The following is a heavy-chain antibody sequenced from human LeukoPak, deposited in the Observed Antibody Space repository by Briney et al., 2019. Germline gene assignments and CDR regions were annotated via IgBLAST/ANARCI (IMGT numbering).Heavy chain of an antibody. CDR3: ARERYDSSGYYSSYYYYGMDV. Sequence: GSLILSCAASGFPVKSNYMSWVRQAPGKGLEWVSVIYSGGSTYYPDSVKGRFTISRDNSKNTLYLQMNSLRAEDTAVYYCARERYDSSGYYSSYYYYGMDVWGQGTTVTVSS. V-gene: IGHV3-53*01. D-gene: IGHD3-22*01. J-gene: IGHJ6*02. CDR2: IYSGGST. CDR1: GFPVKSNY.